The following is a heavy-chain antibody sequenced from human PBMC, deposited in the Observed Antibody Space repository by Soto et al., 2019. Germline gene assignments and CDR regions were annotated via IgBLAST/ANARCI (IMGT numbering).Heavy chain of an antibody. CDR2: ISGSGGST. V-gene: IGHV3-23*01. D-gene: IGHD5-18*01. CDR3: AKDEGLVDTANTDY. CDR1: GFTFSSYA. J-gene: IGHJ4*02. Sequence: EVQLLESGGGLVQPGGSLRLSCAASGFTFSSYAMSWVRQAPGKGLEWVSAISGSGGSTYYADSVKGRFTISRDNSKNTLYMQMNSLRAEDTAVYYCAKDEGLVDTANTDYWGQGTLVTVSS.